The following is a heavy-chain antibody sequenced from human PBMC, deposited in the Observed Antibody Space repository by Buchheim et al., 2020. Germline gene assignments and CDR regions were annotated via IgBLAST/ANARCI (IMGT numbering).Heavy chain of an antibody. V-gene: IGHV1-8*01. Sequence: QVQLVQSGAEVKKPGASVKVSCKASGYTFTSYDINWVRQATGQGLEWMGWMNPNSGNTGYAQKFQGRVTMTRNTSISTAYMELSSLRSEDTAVYYCAREGGYYYDSSGYYRAHGMDVWGQGTT. CDR1: GYTFTSYD. CDR3: AREGGYYYDSSGYYRAHGMDV. CDR2: MNPNSGNT. J-gene: IGHJ6*02. D-gene: IGHD3-22*01.